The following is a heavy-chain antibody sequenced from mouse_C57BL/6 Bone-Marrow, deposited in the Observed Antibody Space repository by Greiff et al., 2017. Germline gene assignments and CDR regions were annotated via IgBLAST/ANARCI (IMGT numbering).Heavy chain of an antibody. V-gene: IGHV1-81*01. J-gene: IGHJ4*01. CDR1: GYTFTSYG. D-gene: IGHD1-1*01. Sequence: VQLQQSGAELVRPGASVKLSCKASGYTFTSYGISWVKQRTGQGLEWIGDIYPRSGNTYYNEKFKGKATLTADKSSSTAYMELRSLTSADSAVYFCAREGDYYYGRSHYAMDYWGQGTSVTVSS. CDR3: AREGDYYYGRSHYAMDY. CDR2: IYPRSGNT.